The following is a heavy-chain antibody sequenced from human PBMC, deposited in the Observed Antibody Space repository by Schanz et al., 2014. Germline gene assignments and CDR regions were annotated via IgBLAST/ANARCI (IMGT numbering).Heavy chain of an antibody. J-gene: IGHJ6*03. CDR1: GFTFSDHY. D-gene: IGHD2-21*02. Sequence: EVQLVESGGGMVQPGGSLRLSCAASGFTFSDHYMDWVRQAPGKGLEWVGRITNKPNNYNTEYAASVKGRFTISRDDSRNSLYLQMNSLRAEDTAVYYCARPSDSSWYMDVWGKGTTVTVSS. V-gene: IGHV3-72*01. CDR3: ARPSDSSWYMDV. CDR2: ITNKPNNYNT.